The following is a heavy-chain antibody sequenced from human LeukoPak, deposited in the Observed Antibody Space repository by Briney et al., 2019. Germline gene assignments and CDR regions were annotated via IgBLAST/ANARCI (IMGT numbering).Heavy chain of an antibody. CDR3: ATDPRGYDYYFDY. CDR1: GFTFSSSS. V-gene: IGHV3-21*01. J-gene: IGHJ4*02. Sequence: GGSLRLSCAASGFTFSSSSMNWVRQAPGKGLEWVSSISSSSSYIYYADSVKGRFTISRDNAKNSLYLQMNSLRAEDTAVYYCATDPRGYDYYFDYWGQGTLVTVSS. CDR2: ISSSSSYI. D-gene: IGHD5-12*01.